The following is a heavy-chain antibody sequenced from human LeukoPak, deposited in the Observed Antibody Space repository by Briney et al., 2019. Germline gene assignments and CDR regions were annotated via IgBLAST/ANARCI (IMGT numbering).Heavy chain of an antibody. D-gene: IGHD3-22*01. CDR2: MNPNSGNT. CDR3: ARVYSSGYYYRSYYFDY. V-gene: IGHV1-8*01. CDR1: GYTFTSYD. Sequence: ASVKVSWKASGYTFTSYDINWVRQASGQGLEWMGWMNPNSGNTGYAQKFQGRVTMTRNTSISTAYMDLSSLGSEDTAVYYCARVYSSGYYYRSYYFDYWGQGTLVTVSS. J-gene: IGHJ4*02.